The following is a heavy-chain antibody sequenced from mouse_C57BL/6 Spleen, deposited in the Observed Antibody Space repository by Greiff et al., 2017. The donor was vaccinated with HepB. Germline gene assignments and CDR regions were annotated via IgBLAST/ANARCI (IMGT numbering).Heavy chain of an antibody. CDR1: GYAFSSYW. CDR3: ARSTTVVARDFDY. J-gene: IGHJ2*01. D-gene: IGHD1-1*01. CDR2: IYPGDGDT. V-gene: IGHV1-80*01. Sequence: QVHVKQSGAELVKPGASVKISCKASGYAFSSYWMNWVKQRPGKGLEWIGQIYPGDGDTNYNGKFKGKATLTADKSSSTAYMQLSSLTSEDSAVYFCARSTTVVARDFDYWGQGTTLTVSS.